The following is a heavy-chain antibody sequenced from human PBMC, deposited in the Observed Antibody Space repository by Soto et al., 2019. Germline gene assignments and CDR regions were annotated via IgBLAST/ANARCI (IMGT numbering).Heavy chain of an antibody. CDR2: ISGSGGST. D-gene: IGHD5-18*01. CDR1: GFTFSSYA. J-gene: IGHJ4*02. Sequence: GGSLRLSCAASGFTFSSYAMSWVRQAPGKGLEWVSAISGSGGSTYYADSVKGRFTISRGNSKNTLYLQMNSLRAEDTAVYYCSKGLGLGMDTIIFDYWGQGTLVTVSS. CDR3: SKGLGLGMDTIIFDY. V-gene: IGHV3-23*01.